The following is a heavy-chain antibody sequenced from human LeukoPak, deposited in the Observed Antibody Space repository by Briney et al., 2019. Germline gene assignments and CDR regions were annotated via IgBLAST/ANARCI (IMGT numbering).Heavy chain of an antibody. CDR1: GYSFTHYW. V-gene: IGHV5-51*01. Sequence: GESLKISCKGSGYSFTHYWIGWVRQMPGKGLEWMGIIYPGDSDTRYRPSFQGQVTISVDKSISTAYLQWSSLKASDTAMYYCARQDGNSKYYFDYWGQGTLVTVSS. J-gene: IGHJ4*02. CDR2: IYPGDSDT. CDR3: ARQDGNSKYYFDY. D-gene: IGHD1-1*01.